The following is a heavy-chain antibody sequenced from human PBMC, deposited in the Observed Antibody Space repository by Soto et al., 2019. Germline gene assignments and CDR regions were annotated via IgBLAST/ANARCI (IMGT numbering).Heavy chain of an antibody. CDR2: INPNSGGT. Sequence: ASVKVSCKASGYTFTGYYMHWVRQAPGQGLEWMGWINPNSGGTNYAQKFQGRVTMTRDTSTSTAYMELSRLRSDDTAVYYCARDLAAPDAFDIWGQGTMVTVSS. D-gene: IGHD6-6*01. CDR1: GYTFTGYY. CDR3: ARDLAAPDAFDI. V-gene: IGHV1-2*02. J-gene: IGHJ3*02.